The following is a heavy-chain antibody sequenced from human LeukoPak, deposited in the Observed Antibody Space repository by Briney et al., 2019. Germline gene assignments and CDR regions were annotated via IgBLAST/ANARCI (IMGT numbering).Heavy chain of an antibody. Sequence: GGSLRLSCAASGFTFSSYSMKWVRQAPGEGVEWVSSISSSSSYIYYADSVKGRFTISRNNAKNSLYLQMNSLRAEDTAVYYCARAREYCSSTSCSAGVYYFDYWGQGTLVTVSS. CDR1: GFTFSSYS. CDR2: ISSSSSYI. V-gene: IGHV3-21*01. D-gene: IGHD2-2*01. CDR3: ARAREYCSSTSCSAGVYYFDY. J-gene: IGHJ4*02.